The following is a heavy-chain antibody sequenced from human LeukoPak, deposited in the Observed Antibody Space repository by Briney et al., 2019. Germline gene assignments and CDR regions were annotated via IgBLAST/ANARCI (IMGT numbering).Heavy chain of an antibody. V-gene: IGHV4-59*01. D-gene: IGHD5-24*01. CDR1: SDSISSYY. J-gene: IGHJ4*02. CDR2: IYYSGTT. CDR3: ARVRRDGYNSPDY. Sequence: SETLSLTCTVSSDSISSYYWSWIRQPPGKGLEWIGYIYYSGTTKYNPSLKSRVTISIDTSKNQFSLKLSSVTAADTAVYYCARVRRDGYNSPDYWGQGTLVTVSS.